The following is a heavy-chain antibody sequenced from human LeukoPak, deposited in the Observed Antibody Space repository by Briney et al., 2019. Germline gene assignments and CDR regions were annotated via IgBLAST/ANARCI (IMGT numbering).Heavy chain of an antibody. CDR2: FSYSGST. CDR3: ARDGPGDVGFDY. D-gene: IGHD7-27*01. Sequence: SETLSLTCTVSGGSISSSISYWGWIRQPPGKGLEWIGFFSYSGSTNYNPSLKSRVTISVDTSKNQFSLKLTSVTAADTAVYYCARDGPGDVGFDYWGQGTLVTVSS. J-gene: IGHJ4*02. CDR1: GGSISSSISY. V-gene: IGHV4-61*01.